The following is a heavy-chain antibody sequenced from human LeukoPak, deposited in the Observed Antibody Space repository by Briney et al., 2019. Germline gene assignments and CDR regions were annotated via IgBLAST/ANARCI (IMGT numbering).Heavy chain of an antibody. CDR3: AKDRYCSSTNCPYDY. CDR2: ISVSDGST. J-gene: IGHJ4*02. V-gene: IGHV3-23*01. Sequence: GGSLRLSCAASGFTSSDYTMNWVRQAPGKGLEWVSGISVSDGSTYYADSVRGRFTMSRDNSNNMLYLQMNSLRAEDTAVYYCAKDRYCSSTNCPYDYWGQGTLVTVSS. D-gene: IGHD2-2*01. CDR1: GFTSSDYT.